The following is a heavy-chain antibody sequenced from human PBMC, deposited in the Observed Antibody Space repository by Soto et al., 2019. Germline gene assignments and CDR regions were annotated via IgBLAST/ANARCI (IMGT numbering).Heavy chain of an antibody. J-gene: IGHJ5*01. Sequence: SETLSLTCAVYDGSFSGHSWTWIRQSPGEGLDWIGDINHSGRVNYSPSLKIRVTISLDTSKNQFYLTLRAVTAADTAMYYCSTRAYDTNGYYRFDTWGQGTPVSVSS. V-gene: IGHV4-34*01. D-gene: IGHD3-22*01. CDR2: INHSGRV. CDR3: STRAYDTNGYYRFDT. CDR1: DGSFSGHS.